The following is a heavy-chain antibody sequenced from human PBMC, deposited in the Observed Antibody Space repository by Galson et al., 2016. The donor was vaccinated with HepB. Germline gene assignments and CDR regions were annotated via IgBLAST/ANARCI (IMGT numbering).Heavy chain of an antibody. CDR1: GFTFSTYT. Sequence: FLRLSCAASGFTFSTYTMNWVRQAPGKGLEWVSSISIGSSYIYYADSVKGRFTISRDNAKNSLYLQMNSLRGEDTAVYYCAREAFYYDTWGRGTLVTVSS. D-gene: IGHD3-22*01. CDR2: ISIGSSYI. J-gene: IGHJ2*01. CDR3: AREAFYYDT. V-gene: IGHV3-21*01.